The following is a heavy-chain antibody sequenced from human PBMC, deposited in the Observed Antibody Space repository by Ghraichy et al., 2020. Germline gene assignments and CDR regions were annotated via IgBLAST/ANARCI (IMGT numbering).Heavy chain of an antibody. D-gene: IGHD3-16*01. J-gene: IGHJ4*02. CDR3: ARLQSLRSGIDFDY. V-gene: IGHV4-39*01. Sequence: SETLSLTCTVSGGSISSSSYYWGWIRQPPGKGLEWIGSIYYSGSTYYNPSLKSRVTISVDTSKNQFSLKLSSLTAADTAVYYCARLQSLRSGIDFDYWGQGTLVTVSS. CDR1: GGSISSSSYY. CDR2: IYYSGST.